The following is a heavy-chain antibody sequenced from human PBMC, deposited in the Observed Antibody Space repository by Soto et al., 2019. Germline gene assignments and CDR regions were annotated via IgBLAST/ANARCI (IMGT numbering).Heavy chain of an antibody. CDR2: INPNSGGT. D-gene: IGHD2-2*01. Sequence: ASVKVSCKASGYTFTGYYMHWVRQAPGQGLEWMGWINPNSGGTNYAQKFQGRVTMTRDTSISTAYMELSRVRSDDTAVYYCAREGYCSSTSCFNWFDPWGQGTLVTVS. J-gene: IGHJ5*02. CDR3: AREGYCSSTSCFNWFDP. CDR1: GYTFTGYY. V-gene: IGHV1-2*02.